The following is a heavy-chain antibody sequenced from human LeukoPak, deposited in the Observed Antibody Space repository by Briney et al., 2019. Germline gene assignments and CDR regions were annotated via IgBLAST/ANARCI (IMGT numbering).Heavy chain of an antibody. CDR2: ILYDGSKK. CDR3: ANFDGSTQAFQI. Sequence: QPGRSLRLSCAASGFIFSSYNMHWVRQAPGKGLEWVAAILYDGSKKYYADSVKGRFPIHRDNSNYTLYMELNSLRAEDTALYYCANFDGSTQAFQIWGQGTMVTVSS. CDR1: GFIFSSYN. J-gene: IGHJ3*02. D-gene: IGHD3-9*01. V-gene: IGHV3-30*18.